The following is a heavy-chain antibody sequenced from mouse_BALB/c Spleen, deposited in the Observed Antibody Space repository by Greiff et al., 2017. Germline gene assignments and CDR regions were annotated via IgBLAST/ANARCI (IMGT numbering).Heavy chain of an antibody. J-gene: IGHJ4*01. CDR3: TKGGYDDAMDY. V-gene: IGHV1-5*01. D-gene: IGHD2-2*01. Sequence: EVKLVESGTVLARPGASVKMSCKASGYTFTSYWMHWVKQRPGQGLEWIGAIYPGNSDTSYNQKFKGKAKLTAVTSTSTAYMELSSLTNEDSAVYYCTKGGYDDAMDYWGQGTSVTVSS. CDR2: IYPGNSDT. CDR1: GYTFTSYW.